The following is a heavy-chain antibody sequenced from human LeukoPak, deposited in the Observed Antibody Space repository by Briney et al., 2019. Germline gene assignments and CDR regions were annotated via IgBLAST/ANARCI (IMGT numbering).Heavy chain of an antibody. D-gene: IGHD6-19*01. V-gene: IGHV4-39*07. CDR2: IYYSGST. CDR3: ARRYSSGWYGDAFDI. Sequence: SETLSLTCTVSGGSISSSSYYWGWIRQPPGKGLEWIGSIYYSGSTYYNPSLKSRVTISVDTSKNQFSLKLSSVTAADTAVYYCARRYSSGWYGDAFDIWGQGTMVTVSS. J-gene: IGHJ3*02. CDR1: GGSISSSSYY.